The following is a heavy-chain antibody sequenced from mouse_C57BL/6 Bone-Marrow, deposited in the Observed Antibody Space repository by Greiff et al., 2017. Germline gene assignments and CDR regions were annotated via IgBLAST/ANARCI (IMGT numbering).Heavy chain of an antibody. CDR3: AVWAILPFWFAY. CDR2: IDPEDGET. V-gene: IGHV14-2*01. Sequence: EVQRVESGAELVKPGASVKLSCTASGFNIKDYYMHWVKQRTEQGLEWIGRIDPEDGETKYAPKFQGKATITADTSSNTAYLQLSSLTSEDTAVYYCAVWAILPFWFAYWGQGTLVTVSA. J-gene: IGHJ3*01. CDR1: GFNIKDYY. D-gene: IGHD2-10*02.